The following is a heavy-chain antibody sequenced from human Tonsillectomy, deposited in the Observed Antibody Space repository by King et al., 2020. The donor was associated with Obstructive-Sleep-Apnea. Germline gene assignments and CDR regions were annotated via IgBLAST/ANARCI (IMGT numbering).Heavy chain of an antibody. CDR3: ARGGPMFRCSGGSCYAGYLDAFDN. D-gene: IGHD2-15*01. CDR2: INSDGSST. CDR1: GFTFSSYW. J-gene: IGHJ3*02. Sequence: VQLVESGGGLVQPGGSLRLSCAASGFTFSSYWMHWVRQAPGKGLVWVSRINSDGSSTSYADSVKGRFTISRDNAKKTLYLQMNSLRAEDTAVYYCARGGPMFRCSGGSCYAGYLDAFDNWGQGTMVTVSS. V-gene: IGHV3-74*01.